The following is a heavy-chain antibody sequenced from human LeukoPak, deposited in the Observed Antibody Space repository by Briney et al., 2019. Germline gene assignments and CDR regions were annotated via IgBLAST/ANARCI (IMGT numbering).Heavy chain of an antibody. D-gene: IGHD3-16*01. CDR2: IDSDGGT. Sequence: GGSLRLSCAASGFTFRNYWMHWVRQAPGKGLAWVSRIDSDGGTSYADSVKGRFTISRDNAKNSLYLQMSNLRAEDTAVYFCARGGGLDVWGQGATVTVSS. J-gene: IGHJ6*02. CDR1: GFTFRNYW. CDR3: ARGGGLDV. V-gene: IGHV3-74*01.